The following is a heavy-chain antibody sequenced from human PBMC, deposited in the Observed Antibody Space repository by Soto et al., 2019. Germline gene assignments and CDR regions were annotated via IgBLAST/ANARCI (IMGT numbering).Heavy chain of an antibody. CDR3: ARAVAVPADFDY. V-gene: IGHV1-3*05. Sequence: QVQLVQSGAEEKKPGASVKVSCKASGYTFTGYAMHWVRQAPGQRLEWMGWINAGNGNTKYSQKFQGRVTITRDTSASAADRELSTLSSEDTAVYYCARAVAVPADFDYWGQGTLVTVSS. CDR1: GYTFTGYA. J-gene: IGHJ4*02. D-gene: IGHD6-19*01. CDR2: INAGNGNT.